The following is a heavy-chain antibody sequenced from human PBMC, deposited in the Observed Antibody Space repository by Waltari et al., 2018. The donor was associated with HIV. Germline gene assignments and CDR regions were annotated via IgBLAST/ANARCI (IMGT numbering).Heavy chain of an antibody. Sequence: QVQLQESGPGLVKPSETLSLTCSVPGGSISNHYLSWIRQPPGKPLDWIGYMYYNGNTNYNSSLKNRVTMSVDTSKNQFSLKMSSVTAADTAMYYCARGPIMTPGNFYNGFDVWGRGTTVAVSS. J-gene: IGHJ6*02. D-gene: IGHD2-15*01. CDR1: GGSISNHY. V-gene: IGHV4-59*11. CDR2: MYYNGNT. CDR3: ARGPIMTPGNFYNGFDV.